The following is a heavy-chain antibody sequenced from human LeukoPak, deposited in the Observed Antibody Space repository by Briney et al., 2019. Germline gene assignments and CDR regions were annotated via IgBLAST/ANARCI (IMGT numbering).Heavy chain of an antibody. Sequence: GGSLRLSCAASRFAFDNFAMSWVRQAPGKGLKWVATVNDNGAATFYADSVKGRFTISRDNSYNTVSLQMNGLRDDDTGVYYCAKGLKTGVGPYMGYHYYMDVWGKGATVTVSS. CDR1: RFAFDNFA. D-gene: IGHD3-16*01. CDR2: VNDNGAAT. J-gene: IGHJ6*03. V-gene: IGHV3-23*01. CDR3: AKGLKTGVGPYMGYHYYMDV.